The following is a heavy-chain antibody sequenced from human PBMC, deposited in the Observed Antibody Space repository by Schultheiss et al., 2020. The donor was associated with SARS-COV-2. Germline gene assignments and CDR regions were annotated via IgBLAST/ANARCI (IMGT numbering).Heavy chain of an antibody. CDR3: ASSWGLRGRSGYYTRDYYYYGMDV. D-gene: IGHD3-3*01. V-gene: IGHV4-34*01. Sequence: SETLSLTCAVYGGSFSGYYWSWIRQPPGKGLEWIGEINHSGSTNYNPSLKSRVTISVDTSKNQFSLKLSSVTAADTAVYYCASSWGLRGRSGYYTRDYYYYGMDVWGQGTTVTVSS. CDR1: GGSFSGYY. CDR2: INHSGST. J-gene: IGHJ6*02.